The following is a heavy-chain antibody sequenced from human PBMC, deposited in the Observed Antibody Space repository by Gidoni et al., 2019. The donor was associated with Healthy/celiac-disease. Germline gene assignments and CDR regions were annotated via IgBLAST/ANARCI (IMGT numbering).Heavy chain of an antibody. CDR2: IYASGSI. CDR1: GGCISSSSYY. J-gene: IGHJ6*02. V-gene: IGHV4-39*01. D-gene: IGHD3-10*01. CDR3: ASPSYYYGSGSYLDGMDV. Sequence: QLQLQESGPGLVKPSAAVSVSCTVAGGCISSSSYYWGWIRQPPGKGLEWIGSIYASGSIYYNTSLKSRVTFSVDTSKNQFSLTLSSVTAADTAVYSCASPSYYYGSGSYLDGMDVWGQGTMVTVSS.